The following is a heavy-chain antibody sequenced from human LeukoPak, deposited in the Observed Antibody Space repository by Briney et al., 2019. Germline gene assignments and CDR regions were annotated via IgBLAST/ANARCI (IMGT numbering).Heavy chain of an antibody. CDR1: HRPISSHIHY. CDR3: ARDMDLRRGSGSYYNV. Sequence: PSQTLSLTCTDTHRPISSHIHYLSWIPQPTRNQLEWIRRIYTSGSTNYNPSLKSRVTISVDTSKNQFSLKLSSVTAADTAVYYCARDMDLRRGSGSYYNVWGQGTLVTVSS. V-gene: IGHV4-61*02. CDR2: IYTSGST. D-gene: IGHD3-10*01. J-gene: IGHJ4*02.